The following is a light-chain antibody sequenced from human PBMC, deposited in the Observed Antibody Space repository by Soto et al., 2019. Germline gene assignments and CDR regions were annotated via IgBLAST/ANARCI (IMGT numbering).Light chain of an antibody. CDR2: GAS. Sequence: EIVMTQSPATLSLSPGERATLSCRASQSVSSSYLSWYQQKPGQAPRLLIYGASTRATGIPARFSGSGSGTDFTLTISSLQPEDFAVYYCQQDYNVTGTFGRGTKVEIK. CDR3: QQDYNVTGT. CDR1: QSVSSSY. V-gene: IGKV3D-7*01. J-gene: IGKJ1*01.